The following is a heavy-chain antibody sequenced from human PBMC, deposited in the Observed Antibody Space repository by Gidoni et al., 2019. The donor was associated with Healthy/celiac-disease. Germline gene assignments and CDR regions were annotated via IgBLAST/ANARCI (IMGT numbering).Heavy chain of an antibody. V-gene: IGHV3-21*01. Sequence: EVQLVESGGGLVKPGGSLRLSCADSGFNFSSYSMNWVRQAPGKGLEWVSSISSSSSYIYYADSVKGRFTISRDNAKNSLYLQMNSLRAEDTAVYYCARGYDFWSGYYTGWFDPWGQGTLVTVSS. CDR2: ISSSSSYI. J-gene: IGHJ5*02. CDR3: ARGYDFWSGYYTGWFDP. CDR1: GFNFSSYS. D-gene: IGHD3-3*01.